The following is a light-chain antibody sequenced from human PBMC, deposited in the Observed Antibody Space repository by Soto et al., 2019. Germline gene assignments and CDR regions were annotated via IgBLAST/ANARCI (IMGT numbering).Light chain of an antibody. J-gene: IGKJ5*01. CDR1: QSVSSY. CDR3: QQRRNWPPIT. V-gene: IGKV3-11*01. Sequence: EIVLTQSPATLSLSPGERATLSCRASQSVSSYLAWYQQKPGQAPRLLIYDASNRATGIPARFSGSGSGTGFALTISSLEREDFAVYYCQQRRNWPPITFGQGTSLEIK. CDR2: DAS.